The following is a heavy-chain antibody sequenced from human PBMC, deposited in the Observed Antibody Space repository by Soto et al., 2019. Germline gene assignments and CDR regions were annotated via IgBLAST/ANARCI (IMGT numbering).Heavy chain of an antibody. V-gene: IGHV3-30*18. CDR1: DFNFQNSG. CDR3: AKDRVGGTFYTPLGF. Sequence: PXVSLRLSVQASDFNFQNSGLHWVRRAPGKGLEWVAVITYDGSFQYYADSVKGRFTISRDNSKNTLFLHLNTLKPEDTAVYHCAKDRVGGTFYTPLGFWGQGTLVTVSS. D-gene: IGHD1-7*01. CDR2: ITYDGSFQ. J-gene: IGHJ4*02.